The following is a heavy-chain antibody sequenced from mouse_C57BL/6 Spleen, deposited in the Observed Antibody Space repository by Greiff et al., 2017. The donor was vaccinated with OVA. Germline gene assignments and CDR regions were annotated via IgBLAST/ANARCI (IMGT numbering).Heavy chain of an antibody. CDR1: GYTFTSYW. V-gene: IGHV1-7*01. CDR2: INPSSGYT. D-gene: IGHD4-1*01. Sequence: VMLVESGAELAKPGASVKLSCKASGYTFTSYWMHWVKQRPGQGLEWIGYINPSSGYTKYNQKFKDKATLTADKSSSTAYMQLSSLTYEDSAVYYCATGTSWYFDVWGTGTTVTVSS. J-gene: IGHJ1*03. CDR3: ATGTSWYFDV.